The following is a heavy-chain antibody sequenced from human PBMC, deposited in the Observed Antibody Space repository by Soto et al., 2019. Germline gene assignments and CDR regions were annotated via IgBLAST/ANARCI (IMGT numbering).Heavy chain of an antibody. CDR2: IDHSGYT. Sequence: PSETLALTCAVYGGSFSCYYLNWIRQPPGKGLEWIGEIDHSGYTNYNPSLKSRVTISVDTSKNQFSLRLNSVTAADTAVYYCARVRDWFDPWGQGTLVTVSS. V-gene: IGHV4-34*01. CDR3: ARVRDWFDP. D-gene: IGHD3-3*01. CDR1: GGSFSCYY. J-gene: IGHJ5*02.